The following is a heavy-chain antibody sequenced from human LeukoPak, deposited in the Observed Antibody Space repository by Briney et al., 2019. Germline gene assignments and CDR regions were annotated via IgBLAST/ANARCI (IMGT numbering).Heavy chain of an antibody. CDR2: ISWNSGNI. CDR3: AKEGAAAGTLWY. D-gene: IGHD6-13*01. CDR1: GFTFGDHA. Sequence: GGSLRLSCAASGFTFGDHAMHWVRQPPGKGLEWVSGISWNSGNIGYADSVKGRFTISRDNSKNTLYLQMNSLRAEDTAVYYCAKEGAAAGTLWYWGQGTLVTVSS. V-gene: IGHV3-9*01. J-gene: IGHJ4*02.